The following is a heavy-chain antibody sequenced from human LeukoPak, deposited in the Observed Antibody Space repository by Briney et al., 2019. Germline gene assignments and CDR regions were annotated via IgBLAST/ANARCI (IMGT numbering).Heavy chain of an antibody. CDR3: ARVTPVDDFWSGYYQFFDY. Sequence: GASVKVSCKASGYTFTSYAMNWVRQAPGQGLEWMGWINTNTGNPTYAQGFTGRFVFSLDTSVSTAYLQISSLKAEDTAVYYCARVTPVDDFWSGYYQFFDYWGQGTLVTVSS. V-gene: IGHV7-4-1*02. CDR1: GYTFTSYA. D-gene: IGHD3-3*01. CDR2: INTNTGNP. J-gene: IGHJ4*02.